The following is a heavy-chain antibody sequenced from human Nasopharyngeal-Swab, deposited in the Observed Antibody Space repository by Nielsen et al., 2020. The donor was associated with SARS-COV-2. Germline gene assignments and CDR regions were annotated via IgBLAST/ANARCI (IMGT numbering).Heavy chain of an antibody. CDR1: GFSFSSYW. D-gene: IGHD4-17*01. Sequence: LSLTCAASGFSFSSYWMSWVRQAPGKGLEWVANIKQDGSEKYYVDSLKGRFTVSRDNAKNSLYLQMNSLRAEDTAVYYCARIRYRDYNDAFDLWGQGTSVTVSS. CDR3: ARIRYRDYNDAFDL. CDR2: IKQDGSEK. J-gene: IGHJ3*01. V-gene: IGHV3-7*01.